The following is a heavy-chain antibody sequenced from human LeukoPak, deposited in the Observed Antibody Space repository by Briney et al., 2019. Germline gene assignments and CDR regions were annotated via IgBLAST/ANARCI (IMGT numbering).Heavy chain of an antibody. V-gene: IGHV4-38-2*02. Sequence: SETLSLTCSVSGYSMSSGYYWGWIRQPPERGLEWIGSMYHTGSTYYNPSLKSRVTISVDTSKNQFSLKLSSVTAADTAVYYCARVEKRWLHSNPLFDYWGQGTLVTVSS. CDR3: ARVEKRWLHSNPLFDY. J-gene: IGHJ4*02. D-gene: IGHD5-24*01. CDR2: MYHTGST. CDR1: GYSMSSGYY.